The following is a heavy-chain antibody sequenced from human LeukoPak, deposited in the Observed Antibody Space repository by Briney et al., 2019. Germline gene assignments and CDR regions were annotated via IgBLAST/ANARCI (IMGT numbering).Heavy chain of an antibody. V-gene: IGHV1-24*01. CDR3: ATELMVRGVGNYGMDV. J-gene: IGHJ6*02. Sequence: GASVKVSCKVSGYTLSELSMHWVRQAPGEGLEWMGGFDPEDGETIYTQKFQGRVTLTEDTSTDTAYMALSSLRSEDTAVYYCATELMVRGVGNYGMDVWGQGTTVTVSS. CDR2: FDPEDGET. CDR1: GYTLSELS. D-gene: IGHD3-10*01.